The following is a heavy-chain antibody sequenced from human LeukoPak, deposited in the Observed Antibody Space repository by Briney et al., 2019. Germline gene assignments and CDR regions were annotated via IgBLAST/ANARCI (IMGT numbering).Heavy chain of an antibody. CDR3: AKSNGYGLVDI. J-gene: IGHJ3*02. D-gene: IGHD3-10*01. CDR2: IYHSGST. Sequence: PSGTLSLTCAVSGGSISSSNWWSWVRQPPGKRLEWIGEIYHSGSTNYNPSLKSRVTISLDTSRNQFSLKLNSVTAADTAVYYCAKSNGYGLVDIWGQGTMVTVSS. CDR1: GGSISSSNW. V-gene: IGHV4-4*02.